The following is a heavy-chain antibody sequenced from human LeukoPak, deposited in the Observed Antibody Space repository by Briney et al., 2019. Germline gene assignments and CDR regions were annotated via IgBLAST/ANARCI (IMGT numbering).Heavy chain of an antibody. CDR3: ARHIDSAAARRVDL. Sequence: GGSLEISRKGFGFHLSSYWIGWGRPVPGKGLEWVGIIYPGDSDTIYSPSFQGQVTISADRSISTAYLQWSSLKASDTAMYYCARHIDSAAARRVDLWGQGTLVTVSS. CDR1: GFHLSSYW. V-gene: IGHV5-51*01. D-gene: IGHD6-13*01. CDR2: IYPGDSDT. J-gene: IGHJ5*02.